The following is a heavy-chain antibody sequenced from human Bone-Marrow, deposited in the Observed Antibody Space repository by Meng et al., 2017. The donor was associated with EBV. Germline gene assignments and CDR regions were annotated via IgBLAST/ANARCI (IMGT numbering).Heavy chain of an antibody. J-gene: IGHJ6*02. CDR2: INHSGST. Sequence: LQQWGAGLVKPSETRSLTGAVYGGSFSGYYWSWIRQPPGKGLEWIGEINHSGSTNYNPSLKSRVTISVDTSKNQFSLKLSSVTAADTAVYYCARGLEVAGYYYYYGMDVWGQGTTVTVSS. V-gene: IGHV4-34*01. CDR1: GGSFSGYY. D-gene: IGHD6-19*01. CDR3: ARGLEVAGYYYYYGMDV.